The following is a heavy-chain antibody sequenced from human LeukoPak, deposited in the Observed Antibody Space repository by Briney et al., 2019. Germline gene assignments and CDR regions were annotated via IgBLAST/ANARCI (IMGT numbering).Heavy chain of an antibody. CDR3: ARSSATYCSGGSCYHDAFDI. J-gene: IGHJ3*02. CDR1: GGTFSSYA. V-gene: IGHV1-69*05. D-gene: IGHD2-15*01. CDR2: IIPIFGTA. Sequence: ASVKVSCKASGGTFSSYAISWVRQAPGQGLEWMGGIIPIFGTANYAQKFQGRVTITTDESTSTAYMELSSLRSEDTAVYYCARSSATYCSGGSCYHDAFDIWGQGTMVTVSS.